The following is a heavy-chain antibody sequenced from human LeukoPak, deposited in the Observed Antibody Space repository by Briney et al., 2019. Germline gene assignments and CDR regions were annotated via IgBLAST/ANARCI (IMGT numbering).Heavy chain of an antibody. CDR3: ARDRRSSGYDY. V-gene: IGHV3-66*01. CDR2: IYSGGST. Sequence: GGSLRLSCAASGFTFSSYAMSWVRQAPGKGLEWVSVIYSGGSTYYADSVKGRFTISRDNSKNTLYLQMNSLRAEDTAVYYCARDRRSSGYDYWGQGTLVTVSS. J-gene: IGHJ4*02. D-gene: IGHD3-22*01. CDR1: GFTFSSYA.